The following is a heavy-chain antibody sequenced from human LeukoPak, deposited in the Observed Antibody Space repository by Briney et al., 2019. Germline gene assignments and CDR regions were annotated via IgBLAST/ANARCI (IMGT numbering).Heavy chain of an antibody. V-gene: IGHV3-7*01. D-gene: IGHD2-15*01. CDR3: ARDKIVVVVAATTGGWFDP. CDR2: IKQDGSEK. J-gene: IGHJ5*02. Sequence: QAGGSLRLSCAASGFTFSSYWMSWVRQAPGKGLEWVANIKQDGSEKYYVDSVKGRFTISRDNAMNSLYLQMNSLRAEDTAVYYCARDKIVVVVAATTGGWFDPWGQGTLVTVSS. CDR1: GFTFSSYW.